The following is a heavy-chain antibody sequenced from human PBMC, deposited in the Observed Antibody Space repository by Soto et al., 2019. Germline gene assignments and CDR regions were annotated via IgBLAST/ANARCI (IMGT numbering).Heavy chain of an antibody. J-gene: IGHJ4*02. CDR3: ARDSGAIPFDY. V-gene: IGHV3-33*01. CDR2: IWYDGSNK. D-gene: IGHD1-26*01. Sequence: PGGSLRLSCAASGFTFSSYGMHWVRQAPGKGLEWVAVIWYDGSNKYYADSVKGRFTIFRDNSKNTLYLQMNSLRAEDTAVYYCARDSGAIPFDYWGQGTLVTVSS. CDR1: GFTFSSYG.